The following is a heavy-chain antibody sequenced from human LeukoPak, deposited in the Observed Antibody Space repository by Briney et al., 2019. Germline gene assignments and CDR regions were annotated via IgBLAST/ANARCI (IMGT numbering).Heavy chain of an antibody. Sequence: PGGSLRLSCAASGFTFSSYWMSWVRQAPGKGLEWVANIKQDGSEKYYVDSVKGRFTISRDNAKNSLYLQMSSLGAEDTAVYYCARVSSVVTKPSDYWGQGTLVTVSS. CDR2: IKQDGSEK. J-gene: IGHJ4*02. V-gene: IGHV3-7*01. CDR3: ARVSSVVTKPSDY. D-gene: IGHD4-17*01. CDR1: GFTFSSYW.